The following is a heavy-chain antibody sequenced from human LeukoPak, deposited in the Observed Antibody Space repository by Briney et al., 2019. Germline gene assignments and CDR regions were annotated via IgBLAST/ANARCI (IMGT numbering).Heavy chain of an antibody. D-gene: IGHD3-16*01. V-gene: IGHV4-39*07. CDR2: IYYSGST. J-gene: IGHJ5*02. CDR1: GGSISSSSYY. Sequence: PSETLSLTCTVSGGSISSSSYYWGWIRQPPGKGLEWIGSIYYSGSTYYNPSLKSRVTISVDTSKNQFSLKLSSVTAADTAVYYCARDRSLNWFDPWGQGTLVTVSS. CDR3: ARDRSLNWFDP.